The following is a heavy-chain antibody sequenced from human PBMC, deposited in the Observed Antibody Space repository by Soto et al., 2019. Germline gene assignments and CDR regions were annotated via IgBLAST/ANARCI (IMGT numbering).Heavy chain of an antibody. D-gene: IGHD3-22*01. V-gene: IGHV1-18*01. CDR1: GYTFTSYG. CDR2: ISAYNGNT. Sequence: ASVKVCCKASGYTFTSYGISWVRQAPGQGLEWMGWISAYNGNTNYAQKLQGRVTMTTDTSTSTAYMELRSLRSDDTAVYYCARDYYDSSGYYQPVDYWGQGSLVTVSA. J-gene: IGHJ4*02. CDR3: ARDYYDSSGYYQPVDY.